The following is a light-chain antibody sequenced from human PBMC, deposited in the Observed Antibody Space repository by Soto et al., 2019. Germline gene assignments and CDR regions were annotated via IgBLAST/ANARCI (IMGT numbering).Light chain of an antibody. J-gene: IGLJ2*01. Sequence: QTVVIQSPSASASLGASVNLTCTLSGGHNSYAIAWHQQQPEKGPRYLMTLNSDGSHKKGDGIPDRFSGSSSGAERCLSISSLQSEDEADYYCQTWGSGIHVVFGGGTQLTVL. CDR1: GGHNSYA. CDR2: LNSDGSH. CDR3: QTWGSGIHVV. V-gene: IGLV4-69*01.